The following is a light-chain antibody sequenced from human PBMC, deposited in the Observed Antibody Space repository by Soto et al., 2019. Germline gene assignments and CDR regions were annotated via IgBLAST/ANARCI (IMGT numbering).Light chain of an antibody. CDR1: QSLLFSNGYNY. CDR2: LGS. V-gene: IGKV2-28*01. J-gene: IGKJ1*01. Sequence: DIVMTQSPLSLPVTPGEPASISCRSGQSLLFSNGYNYLDWYLQKPGQSPQLLIFLGSDRASGVPDRFSGSGSGIDFTLKISRVEAEDVGVYYCMQSLQTPWTFGQGTKVEIK. CDR3: MQSLQTPWT.